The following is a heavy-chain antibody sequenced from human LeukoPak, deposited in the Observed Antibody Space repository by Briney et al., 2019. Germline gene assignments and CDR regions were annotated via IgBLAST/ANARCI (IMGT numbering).Heavy chain of an antibody. J-gene: IGHJ4*02. CDR1: GFTFSTYW. Sequence: GGSLRLSCAASGFTFSTYWMSWVRQAPGKGLEWVANIKGDGSEKYYVDSVRGRFTISRDNAKNSLFLQMNSLRAEDTAVYYCARDGWRAINYWGQGTLVTVS. V-gene: IGHV3-7*01. D-gene: IGHD5-24*01. CDR3: ARDGWRAINY. CDR2: IKGDGSEK.